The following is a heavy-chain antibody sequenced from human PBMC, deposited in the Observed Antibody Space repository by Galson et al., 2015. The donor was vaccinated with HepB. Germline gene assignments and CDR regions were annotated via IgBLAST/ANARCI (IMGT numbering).Heavy chain of an antibody. D-gene: IGHD6-19*01. CDR1: GFTFSSYA. CDR3: ATRSGASCWYSYFQH. CDR2: MSDNGDNT. V-gene: IGHV3-23*01. J-gene: IGHJ1*01. Sequence: SLRLSCAASGFTFSSYAIMWVRQAPGKGLEWVTGMSDNGDNTFYADPVKGRFTISRDISKNTVYLQMNSLRVEDTAVYYCATRSGASCWYSYFQHWGQGTLVTVSS.